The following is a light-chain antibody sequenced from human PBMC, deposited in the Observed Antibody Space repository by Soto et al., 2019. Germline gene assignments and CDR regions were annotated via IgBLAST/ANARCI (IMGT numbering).Light chain of an antibody. Sequence: EIVLTQSPATLSLSPGERATLSCRASQSVSNYLAWYQQKPGQAPRLLIYDASNRATGIPARFSGSGSGTDFTLTISRLEPEAFAVYYCQQRSNWLTFGGGTKVEIK. J-gene: IGKJ4*01. CDR1: QSVSNY. CDR3: QQRSNWLT. CDR2: DAS. V-gene: IGKV3-11*01.